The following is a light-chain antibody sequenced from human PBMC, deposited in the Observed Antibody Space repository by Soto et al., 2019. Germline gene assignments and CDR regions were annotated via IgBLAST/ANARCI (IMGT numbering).Light chain of an antibody. CDR2: WAS. Sequence: DIVMTQSPDSLAVSLGERATINCKSSQSVLYSSNNKNYLAWYQQKPGQPPKLLIYWASTRESGVPDRFSGSGSGTDVTLTISRLQAEDVAVYYCQQYYSTPRTFGQGNKVEIK. CDR3: QQYYSTPRT. CDR1: QSVLYSSNNKNY. V-gene: IGKV4-1*01. J-gene: IGKJ1*01.